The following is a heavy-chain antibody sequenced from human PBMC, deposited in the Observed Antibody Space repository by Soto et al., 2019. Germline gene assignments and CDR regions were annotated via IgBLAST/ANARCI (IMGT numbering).Heavy chain of an antibody. CDR2: INPNSGGT. CDR3: ARDRAAGTGDYYGMDV. J-gene: IGHJ6*02. CDR1: GYTFTNYG. D-gene: IGHD6-13*01. Sequence: ASVKVSCKTSGYTFTNYGITWVRQAPGQGLEWMGWINPNSGGTNYAQKFQGWVTMTRDTSISTAYMELSRLRSDDTAVYYYARDRAAGTGDYYGMDVWGQGTTVTVSS. V-gene: IGHV1-2*04.